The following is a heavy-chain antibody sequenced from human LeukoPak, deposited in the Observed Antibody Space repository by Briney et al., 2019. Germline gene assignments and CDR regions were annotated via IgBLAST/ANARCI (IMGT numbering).Heavy chain of an antibody. Sequence: ASVMVSCKASGGTFSSYAISWVRQAPGQGLEWMGRIIPIFGTANYAQKFQGRVTITTDESTSTAYMELSSLRSEDTAVYYCARGSSGWYDYWGQGTLVTVSS. CDR3: ARGSSGWYDY. D-gene: IGHD6-19*01. CDR1: GGTFSSYA. V-gene: IGHV1-69*05. J-gene: IGHJ4*02. CDR2: IIPIFGTA.